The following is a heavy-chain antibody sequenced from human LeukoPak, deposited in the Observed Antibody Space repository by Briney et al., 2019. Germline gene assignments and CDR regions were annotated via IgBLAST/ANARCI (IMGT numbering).Heavy chain of an antibody. CDR2: ISGRTGAT. V-gene: IGHV3-23*01. D-gene: IGHD5-12*01. CDR3: AKCGNSGCHLIDY. Sequence: GGSLRLSCAASGFTFTTNAISWVRQAPGKGLEWVSAISGRTGATYYADSEKGRFTISGDNSKSTLYLQMDSLRAEDTAVYYCAKCGNSGCHLIDYWGQGTLVTVSS. J-gene: IGHJ4*02. CDR1: GFTFTTNA.